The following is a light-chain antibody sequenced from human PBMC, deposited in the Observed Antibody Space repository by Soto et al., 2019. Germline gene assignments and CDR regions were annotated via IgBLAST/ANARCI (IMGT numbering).Light chain of an antibody. J-gene: IGLJ1*01. CDR3: QVWDRSPEV. Sequence: YELTQPLSVSVALGQTARITCGGNNIGSKNVHWYQQKPGQAPVLVIYRDSNRPSGIPERFSGSNSGNTATLTIRSAKAGDEDDYYCQVWDRSPEVFGTGTKVTV. CDR1: NIGSKN. V-gene: IGLV3-9*01. CDR2: RDS.